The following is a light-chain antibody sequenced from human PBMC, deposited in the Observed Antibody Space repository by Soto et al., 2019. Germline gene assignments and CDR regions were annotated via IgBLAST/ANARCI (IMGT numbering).Light chain of an antibody. Sequence: QSALTQAACVSGSPGQSITISCTGTSSDVGAYDYVSWYQQHPDKAPKFMIYEVTNRPSGVSHRFSGSKSGNTASLTISGLQAEDEADYYCTSFTSSSTYVFGTGTKVTVL. CDR2: EVT. J-gene: IGLJ1*01. CDR1: SSDVGAYDY. V-gene: IGLV2-14*01. CDR3: TSFTSSSTYV.